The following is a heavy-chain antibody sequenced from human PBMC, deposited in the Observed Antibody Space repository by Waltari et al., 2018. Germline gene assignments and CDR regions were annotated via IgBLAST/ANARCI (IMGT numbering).Heavy chain of an antibody. CDR2: VYATGST. CDR3: AREGLKNDWPQGYFDI. J-gene: IGHJ2*01. Sequence: QVQLQESGPGLVKASQTLSLSCSVSGGSVSTGGSYWTWIRQPAGKALAWIGRVYATGSTSYKVALKSRVTIFLDTSKNEFSLKLTSVTAADAAIYYCAREGLKNDWPQGYFDIWGRGAPVTVS. V-gene: IGHV4-61*02. D-gene: IGHD1-1*01. CDR1: GGSVSTGGSY.